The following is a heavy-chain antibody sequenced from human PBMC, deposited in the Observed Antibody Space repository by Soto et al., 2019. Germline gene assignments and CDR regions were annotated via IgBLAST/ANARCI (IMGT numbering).Heavy chain of an antibody. CDR2: IYHSGST. CDR3: ARSTLGYCSGGSCYSEDFDY. V-gene: IGHV4-30-2*01. D-gene: IGHD2-15*01. Sequence: SETLSLTCAVSGGSISSGGYSWSWIRQPPGKGLEWIGYIYHSGSTYYNPSLKSRVTISVDRSKNQFSLKLSSVTAADTAVYYCARSTLGYCSGGSCYSEDFDYWGQGTMVTVYS. CDR1: GGSISSGGYS. J-gene: IGHJ4*02.